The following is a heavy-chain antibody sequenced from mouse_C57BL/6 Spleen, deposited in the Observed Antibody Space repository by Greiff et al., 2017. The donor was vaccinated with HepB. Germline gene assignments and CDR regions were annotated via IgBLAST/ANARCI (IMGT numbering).Heavy chain of an antibody. CDR3: AREGGGSSYFDY. CDR2: ISDGGSYT. V-gene: IGHV5-4*01. CDR1: GFTFSSYA. D-gene: IGHD1-1*01. Sequence: DVMLVESGGGLVKPGGSLKLSCAASGFTFSSYAMSWVRQTPEKRLEWVATISDGGSYTYYPDNVKGRFTISRDNAKNNLYLQMSHLKSEDTAMYYCAREGGGSSYFDYWGQGTTLTVSS. J-gene: IGHJ2*01.